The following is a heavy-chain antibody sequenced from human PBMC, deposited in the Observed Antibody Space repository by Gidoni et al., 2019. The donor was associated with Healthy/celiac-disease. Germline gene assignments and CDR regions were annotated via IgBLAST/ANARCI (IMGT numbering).Heavy chain of an antibody. V-gene: IGHV3-23*04. Sequence: EVQLVASVVVLVQPGGSLILPCAASGFTFSSYAMRWVRQAPGKGLEWVSAISGSGGSTYDADSVKGRFTISRDNSKNTLDRQMNSLRAEDTAVYYCAKLRPPLWGQGTLVTVSS. CDR1: GFTFSSYA. J-gene: IGHJ4*02. CDR3: AKLRPPL. CDR2: ISGSGGST.